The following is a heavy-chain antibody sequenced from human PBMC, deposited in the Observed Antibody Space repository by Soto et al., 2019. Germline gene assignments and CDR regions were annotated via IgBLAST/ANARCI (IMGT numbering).Heavy chain of an antibody. CDR2: ISGSGGST. CDR3: AKDHYGEDPGRDYFDY. Sequence: GGSLRLSCAASGFTFSSYAMSWVRQAPGKGLEWVSAISGSGGSTYYADSVKGRFTISRDNSKNTLYLQMNSLRAEDTAVYYCAKDHYGEDPGRDYFDYWGQGTLVTVS. J-gene: IGHJ4*02. CDR1: GFTFSSYA. D-gene: IGHD4-17*01. V-gene: IGHV3-23*01.